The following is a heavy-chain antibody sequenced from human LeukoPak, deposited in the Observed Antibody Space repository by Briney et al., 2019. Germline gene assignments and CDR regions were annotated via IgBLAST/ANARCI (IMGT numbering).Heavy chain of an antibody. CDR2: FDPEDGET. CDR3: APIAAAGTNNWFDP. D-gene: IGHD6-13*01. CDR1: GYTLTELS. V-gene: IGHV1-24*01. J-gene: IGHJ5*02. Sequence: ASVKVSCKVSGYTLTELSMHWVRQAPGKGLEWMGGFDPEDGETIYAQKFQGRVTMTEDTSTDTAYMELSSLGSEDTAVYYCAPIAAAGTNNWFDPWGQGTLVTVSS.